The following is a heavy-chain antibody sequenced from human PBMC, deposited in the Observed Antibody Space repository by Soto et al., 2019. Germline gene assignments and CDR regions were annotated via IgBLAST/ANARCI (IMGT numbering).Heavy chain of an antibody. CDR1: GYSFTGYY. J-gene: IGHJ3*02. Sequence: ASVKVSCKASGYSFTGYYMHWVRQAPGQGLEWMGWINPNSGGTNYAQKFQGWVTMTRDTSISTAYMELSRLRSDDTAVYYCARVRGDYGDYDAFDIWGQGTMGTVSS. CDR2: INPNSGGT. D-gene: IGHD4-17*01. CDR3: ARVRGDYGDYDAFDI. V-gene: IGHV1-2*04.